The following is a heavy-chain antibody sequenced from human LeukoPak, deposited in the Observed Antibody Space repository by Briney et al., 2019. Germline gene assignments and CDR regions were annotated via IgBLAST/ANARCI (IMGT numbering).Heavy chain of an antibody. CDR3: ARQHYGDYVQFDY. CDR1: GLTVNNNY. V-gene: IGHV3-53*01. Sequence: GGSLRLSCAASGLTVNNNYMNWVRQAPGKGLEWVSALYIGGNTYYADSVRGRFTISRDNSKNTLYLQMNSLRAEDTAVYYCARQHYGDYVQFDYWGQGTLVTVSS. D-gene: IGHD4-17*01. J-gene: IGHJ4*02. CDR2: LYIGGNT.